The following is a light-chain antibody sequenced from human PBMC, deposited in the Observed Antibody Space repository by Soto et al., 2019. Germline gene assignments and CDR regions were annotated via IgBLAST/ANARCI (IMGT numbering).Light chain of an antibody. Sequence: VLTQSPGTLSLSPGERATLSCRASQSVSSNYLAWYQQKPGQAPRLLIFGASSRATGIPDRFSGSGSGTDFTLTISRLEPEDFAVYYCPQYGSSLWTFGQGTKVDI. CDR3: PQYGSSLWT. J-gene: IGKJ1*01. CDR1: QSVSSNY. V-gene: IGKV3-20*01. CDR2: GAS.